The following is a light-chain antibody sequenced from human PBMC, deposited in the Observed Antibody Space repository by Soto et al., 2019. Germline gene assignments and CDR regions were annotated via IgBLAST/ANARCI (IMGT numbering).Light chain of an antibody. CDR2: DAS. CDR1: QDISKY. CDR3: QKFRNLPRT. J-gene: IGKJ3*01. V-gene: IGKV1-33*01. Sequence: DIQMNQSPSSLSASVGDTVTITCQASQDISKYLNWFQQKSGKAHKLLIYDASHLETGVPSRLSGGGFGTDFTLTSSILQPEDIGTDYCQKFRNLPRTFGPGAKVEIK.